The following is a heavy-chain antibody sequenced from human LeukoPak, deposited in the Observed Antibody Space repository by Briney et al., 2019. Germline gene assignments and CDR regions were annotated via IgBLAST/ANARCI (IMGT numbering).Heavy chain of an antibody. Sequence: PSETLSLTCTVSGGSISSSIYYWGRIRQPPGKGLEWIGSIYYSGSTYYNPSLKSRVTISVDTSKNQFSLKLGSVTAADTAVYYCAREGYYYYYMDVWGKGTTVTVSS. CDR2: IYYSGST. J-gene: IGHJ6*03. CDR3: AREGYYYYYMDV. V-gene: IGHV4-39*07. CDR1: GGSISSSIYY.